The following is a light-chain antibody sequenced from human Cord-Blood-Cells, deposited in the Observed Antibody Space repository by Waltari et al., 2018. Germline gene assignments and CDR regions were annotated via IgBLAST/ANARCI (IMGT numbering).Light chain of an antibody. CDR2: GAS. J-gene: IGKJ2*01. V-gene: IGKV3-20*01. CDR1: QSVSSSY. Sequence: EIVLTQSPGTLSLSPGERATLSCRASQSVSSSYLAWYQQKPGQAPRLLIYGASSRATGSPDRFSGSGAGTDFTLTISRREPEDFAVYYCQQYGSSPPPVAYTFGQGTKLEIK. CDR3: QQYGSSPPPVAYT.